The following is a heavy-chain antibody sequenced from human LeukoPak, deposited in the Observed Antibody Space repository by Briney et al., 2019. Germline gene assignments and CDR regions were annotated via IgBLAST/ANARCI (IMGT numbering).Heavy chain of an antibody. V-gene: IGHV4-39*07. CDR1: GGSISSSSYY. CDR3: ARGRSDYYDSSGHGRYFDY. D-gene: IGHD3-22*01. J-gene: IGHJ4*02. Sequence: SETLSLTCTVSGGSISSSSYYWGWIRQPPGKGLEWIGSIYYSGSTYYNPSLRSRVTISVDTSKNQFSLKLSSVTAADTAVYYCARGRSDYYDSSGHGRYFDYWGQGTLVTVSS. CDR2: IYYSGST.